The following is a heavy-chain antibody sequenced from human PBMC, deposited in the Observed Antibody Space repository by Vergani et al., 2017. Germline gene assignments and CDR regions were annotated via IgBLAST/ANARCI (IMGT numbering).Heavy chain of an antibody. CDR3: AKDSSSWYWYFDL. CDR2: ISGSGGST. J-gene: IGHJ2*01. V-gene: IGHV3-23*04. CDR1: GFTFSSYA. D-gene: IGHD6-13*01. Sequence: VQMVESGGGVVQPGRSLRLSCAASGFTFSSYAMSWVRQAPGKGLEWVSAISGSGGSTYYADSVKGRFTISRDNSKNTLYLQMNSLRAEDTAVYYCAKDSSSWYWYFDLWGRGTLVTVSS.